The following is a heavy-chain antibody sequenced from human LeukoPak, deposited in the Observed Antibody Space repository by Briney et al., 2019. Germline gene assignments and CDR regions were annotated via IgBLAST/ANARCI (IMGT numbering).Heavy chain of an antibody. D-gene: IGHD1-26*01. CDR1: GGSFSGYY. Sequence: PSETLSLTCAVYGGSFSGYYWSWIRQPPGKGLEWIGEINHSGGTNYNPSLKSRVTISVDTSKNQFSLKLSSVTAADTAVYYCAGIDIVGADDVGGYYFDYWGQGTLVTVSS. V-gene: IGHV4-34*01. CDR3: AGIDIVGADDVGGYYFDY. CDR2: INHSGGT. J-gene: IGHJ4*02.